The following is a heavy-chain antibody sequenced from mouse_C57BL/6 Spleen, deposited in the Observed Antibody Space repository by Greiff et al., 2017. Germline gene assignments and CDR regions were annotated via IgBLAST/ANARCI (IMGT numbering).Heavy chain of an antibody. CDR2: INPGSGGT. D-gene: IGHD1-1*01. Sequence: LVESGAELVRPGTSVKVSCKASGYAFTNYLIEWVKQRPGQGLEWIGVINPGSGGTNYNEKFKGKATLTADKSSSTAYMQLSSLTSEDSAVYFCARSGDNYYGSYFDVWGTGTTVTVSS. V-gene: IGHV1-54*01. CDR1: GYAFTNYL. J-gene: IGHJ1*03. CDR3: ARSGDNYYGSYFDV.